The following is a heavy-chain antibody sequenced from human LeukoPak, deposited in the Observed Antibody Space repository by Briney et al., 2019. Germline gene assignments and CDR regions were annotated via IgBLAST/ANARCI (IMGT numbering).Heavy chain of an antibody. J-gene: IGHJ5*02. D-gene: IGHD3-10*01. CDR2: ISAYNGNT. V-gene: IGHV1-18*01. CDR1: GYTFTSYG. CDR3: ARDPDYGSGSYGTYNWFDP. Sequence: ASVKVSCKASGYTFTSYGISWVRQAPGQGLEWMGWISAYNGNTNYAQKFQGRVTITADESTSTAYMELSSLRSEDTAVYYCARDPDYGSGSYGTYNWFDPWGQGTLVTVSS.